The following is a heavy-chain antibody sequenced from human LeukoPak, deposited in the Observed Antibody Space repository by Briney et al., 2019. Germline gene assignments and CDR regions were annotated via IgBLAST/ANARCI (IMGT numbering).Heavy chain of an antibody. J-gene: IGHJ6*02. Sequence: GGSLRLSCAASGFTFSDYYMSWIRQAPGKGLEWVSAISGSGGSTYYADSVKGRFTISRDNSKNTLYLQMNSLRAEDTAVYYCAKAYSGSYYYYYGMDVWGQGTTVTVSS. CDR3: AKAYSGSYYYYYGMDV. V-gene: IGHV3-23*01. D-gene: IGHD1-26*01. CDR2: ISGSGGST. CDR1: GFTFSDYY.